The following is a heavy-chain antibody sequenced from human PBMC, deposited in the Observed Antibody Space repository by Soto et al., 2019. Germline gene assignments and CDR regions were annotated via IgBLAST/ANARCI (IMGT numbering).Heavy chain of an antibody. V-gene: IGHV3-48*03. CDR3: ARDIGYDSSGQNPYYFDY. Sequence: GGSLRLSCAASGFTFSTSQMNWVRQAPGKGLEWVSYISSSGTTIYYADSVKGRFTISRDNAKNSLYLQMNSLRAEDTALYFCARDIGYDSSGQNPYYFDYWGQGTLVTVSS. CDR1: GFTFSTSQ. J-gene: IGHJ4*02. D-gene: IGHD3-22*01. CDR2: ISSSGTTI.